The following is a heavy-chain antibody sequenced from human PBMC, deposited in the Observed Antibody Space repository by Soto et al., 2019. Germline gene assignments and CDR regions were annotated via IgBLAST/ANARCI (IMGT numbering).Heavy chain of an antibody. J-gene: IGHJ6*02. CDR3: AREGDFTVYDSDSYYFYGMDV. D-gene: IGHD5-12*01. CDR1: GGTFSSYR. Sequence: ASVKVSCKASGGTFSSYRINWVRQAPGQGLEWVGGIVPIYRTADYAQKFQGRVTITADESARTSYMELRSLKSQDTAVYYCAREGDFTVYDSDSYYFYGMDVWGQGTTVTVSS. CDR2: IVPIYRTA. V-gene: IGHV1-69*13.